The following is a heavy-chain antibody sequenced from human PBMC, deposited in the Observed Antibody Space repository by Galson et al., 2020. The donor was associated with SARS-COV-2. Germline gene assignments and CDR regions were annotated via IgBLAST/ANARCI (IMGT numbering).Heavy chain of an antibody. CDR3: ARSYYYDSRDYYSSFDN. J-gene: IGHJ4*02. Sequence: SGPTLVKPTQTLSLTCSFSGFSLTNRGMCVSWIRQPPGKTLEWLALIDWDGSQYYSTSLKSRLTISKDASRNQVVLTMTNMDPVDTATYYCARSYYYDSRDYYSSFDNWGQGTLVTVSS. CDR2: IDWDGSQ. D-gene: IGHD3-22*01. V-gene: IGHV2-70*01. CDR1: GFSLTNRGMC.